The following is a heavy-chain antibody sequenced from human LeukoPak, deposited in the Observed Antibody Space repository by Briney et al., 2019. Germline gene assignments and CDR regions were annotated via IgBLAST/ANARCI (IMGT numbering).Heavy chain of an antibody. CDR1: RFTFRGSA. CDR2: IRSKANSYAT. D-gene: IGHD3-3*01. V-gene: IGHV3-73*01. CDR3: TRHAGGYDFWSGSNWFDP. J-gene: IGHJ5*02. Sequence: GGSLRLSCAASRFTFRGSAVRWVRRASGKGVEWGGRIRSKANSYATAYAAAVKGSFTIPRDDSKNTAHLQMNSLKTEDTAVYYCTRHAGGYDFWSGSNWFDPWGQGTLVTVSS.